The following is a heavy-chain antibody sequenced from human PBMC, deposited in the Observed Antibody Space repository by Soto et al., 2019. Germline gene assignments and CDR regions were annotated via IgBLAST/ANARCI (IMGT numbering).Heavy chain of an antibody. Sequence: ASVKVSCKASGYTFTGYYMHWVRQAPGQGLEWMGWINPNSGGTNYAQKFQGWVTMTRDTSISTAYMELSRLRSDDTAVYYCARAGEEYSSSWYVYWGQGTLVTVSS. D-gene: IGHD6-13*01. J-gene: IGHJ4*02. CDR1: GYTFTGYY. V-gene: IGHV1-2*04. CDR3: ARAGEEYSSSWYVY. CDR2: INPNSGGT.